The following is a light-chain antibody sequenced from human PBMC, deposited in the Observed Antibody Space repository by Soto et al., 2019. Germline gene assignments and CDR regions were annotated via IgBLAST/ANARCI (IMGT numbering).Light chain of an antibody. CDR2: AAS. CDR1: QSISNH. CDR3: QQTRSYPST. J-gene: IGKJ4*01. Sequence: DIQLTQSPSSLSASVEDRVIITCRASQSISNHLNWYQQKPGKAPKLLIFAASSLQSGVPSRFSGSGSGTDFTLTISSLQAEDFATYYCQQTRSYPSTFGGGAKVDI. V-gene: IGKV1-39*01.